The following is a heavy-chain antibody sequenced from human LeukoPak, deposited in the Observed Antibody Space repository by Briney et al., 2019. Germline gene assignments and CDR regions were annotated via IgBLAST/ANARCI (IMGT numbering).Heavy chain of an antibody. J-gene: IGHJ6*04. D-gene: IGHD6-13*01. V-gene: IGHV4-34*01. CDR3: ARGWYGGFVDV. CDR2: INHSGST. Sequence: PSDTLSLPCAVYGGSFSGYYWSWIRQPPGKGLEWIGEINHSGSTNYNPSLKSRVTISVDTSKNQYSLKLSSVTAADTAVYYCARGWYGGFVDVWGKGTTVTDSS. CDR1: GGSFSGYY.